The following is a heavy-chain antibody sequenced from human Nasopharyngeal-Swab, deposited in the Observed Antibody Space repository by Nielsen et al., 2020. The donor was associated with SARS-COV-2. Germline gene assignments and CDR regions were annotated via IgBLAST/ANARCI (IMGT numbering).Heavy chain of an antibody. V-gene: IGHV3-23*01. CDR3: AKDLRSSSRGGMDV. D-gene: IGHD6-13*01. Sequence: GGSLRLSCAASGFTFSSYAMSWVRQAPGKGLEWVSAISGSGDSTYYADSVKGRFTISRDNSKNTLYLQMNSLRAEDTAVYYCAKDLRSSSRGGMDVWGQGTTVTVSS. J-gene: IGHJ6*02. CDR2: ISGSGDST. CDR1: GFTFSSYA.